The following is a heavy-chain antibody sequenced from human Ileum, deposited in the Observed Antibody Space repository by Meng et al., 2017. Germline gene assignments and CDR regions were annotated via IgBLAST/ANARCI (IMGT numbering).Heavy chain of an antibody. CDR2: ISSSGSTI. V-gene: IGHV3-48*03. J-gene: IGHJ1*01. CDR1: GFTFSSYE. Sequence: GESLKISCAASGFTFSSYEMNWVRQAPGKGLEWVSYISSSGSTIYYADSVKGRFTISRDNAKNSLYLQMNSLRAEDTAVYYYARGKGLRVKTLRYFDWLSPAQYFQHWGQGTLVTVSS. D-gene: IGHD3-9*01. CDR3: ARGKGLRVKTLRYFDWLSPAQYFQH.